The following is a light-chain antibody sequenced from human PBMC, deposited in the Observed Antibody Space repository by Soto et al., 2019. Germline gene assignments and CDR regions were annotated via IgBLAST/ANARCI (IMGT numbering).Light chain of an antibody. V-gene: IGKV3-11*01. CDR3: QQRSNWPPIT. CDR2: DAS. CDR1: QSISSY. J-gene: IGKJ5*01. Sequence: ETVLTQSPATLSLSPGERATLSCRASQSISSYLAWYHQKPGQAPRLLIYDASNRATGIPARFSGSGSGTDFTLTISSLEPEDFAVYYCQQRSNWPPITFGQGTRLEI.